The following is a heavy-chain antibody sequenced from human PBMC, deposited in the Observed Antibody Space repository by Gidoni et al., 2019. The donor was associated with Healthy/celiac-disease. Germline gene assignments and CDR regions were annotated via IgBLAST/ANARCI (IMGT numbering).Heavy chain of an antibody. CDR3: AKLTTYYDFWSGDHNDY. CDR2: ISCSGGST. D-gene: IGHD3-3*01. V-gene: IGHV3-23*01. J-gene: IGHJ4*02. CDR1: GFHFSSYA. Sequence: EVQLLESGGGLVQPGGYLRLSCAASGFHFSSYAMSWVRQAPGKGMEWVSAISCSGGSTYYADSVKGRFTISRDNSKNTLYLQMNSLRAEDTAVYYCAKLTTYYDFWSGDHNDYWGQGTLVTVSS.